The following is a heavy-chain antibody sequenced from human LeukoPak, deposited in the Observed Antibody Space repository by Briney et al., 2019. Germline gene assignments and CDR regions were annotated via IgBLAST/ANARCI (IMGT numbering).Heavy chain of an antibody. D-gene: IGHD3-16*02. CDR2: ISAYNGNT. CDR3: ARDEGYDYVWGSYRYLY. CDR1: GYTFTSYG. Sequence: ASVKVSCKASGYTFTSYGISWGRQAPGQGLELMGCISAYNGNTNNAQKPQSRVTMTTDTSTSTAYMELRSLRSDDTAVYYCARDEGYDYVWGSYRYLYWGQGTLVTVAS. V-gene: IGHV1-18*01. J-gene: IGHJ4*02.